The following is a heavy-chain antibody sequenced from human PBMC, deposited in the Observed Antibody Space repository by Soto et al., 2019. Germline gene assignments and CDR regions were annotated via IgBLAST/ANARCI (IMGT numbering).Heavy chain of an antibody. CDR1: GFTFSSYA. CDR3: AKGISGFPLSSYYYGMDV. V-gene: IGHV3-23*01. Sequence: AGGSLRLSCAASGFTFSSYAMSWVRQAPGKGLEWVSAISGSGGSTYYADSVKGRFTISRDNSKNTLYLQMNSLRAEDTAVYYCAKGISGFPLSSYYYGMDVWGQGTTVTVSS. CDR2: ISGSGGST. J-gene: IGHJ6*02. D-gene: IGHD3-22*01.